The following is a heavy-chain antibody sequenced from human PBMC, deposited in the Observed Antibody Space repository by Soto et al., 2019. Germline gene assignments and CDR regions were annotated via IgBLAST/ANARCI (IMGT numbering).Heavy chain of an antibody. Sequence: SETLSLTCAVYGGSFSGYYWSWIRQPPGKGLEWIGEINHSGSTNYNPSLKSRVTISVDTSKNQFSLKLSSVTAADAAVYYCASVERAPSRSCSGGSRYSRSHYYYGRDGGRQRPTVT. V-gene: IGHV4-34*01. CDR1: GGSFSGYY. J-gene: IGHJ6*02. CDR2: INHSGST. CDR3: ASVERAPSRSCSGGSRYSRSHYYYGRDG. D-gene: IGHD2-15*01.